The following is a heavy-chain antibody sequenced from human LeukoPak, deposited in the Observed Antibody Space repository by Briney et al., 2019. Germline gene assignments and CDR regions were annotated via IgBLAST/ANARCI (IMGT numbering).Heavy chain of an antibody. CDR3: AKNHYYGSGSYDY. CDR1: GFTFSSYW. V-gene: IGHV3-7*01. J-gene: IGHJ4*02. CDR2: IKQDGSEK. D-gene: IGHD3-10*01. Sequence: GGSLRLSCAASGFTFSSYWMSWVRQAPGKGLEWVANIKQDGSEKYYVDSVKGRFTISRDNAKNSLYLQMNSLRAEDTAVYYCAKNHYYGSGSYDYWGQGTLVTVSS.